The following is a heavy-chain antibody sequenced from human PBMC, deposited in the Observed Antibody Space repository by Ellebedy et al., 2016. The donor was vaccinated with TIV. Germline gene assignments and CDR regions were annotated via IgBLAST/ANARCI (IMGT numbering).Heavy chain of an antibody. CDR1: GYSFTNYW. D-gene: IGHD6-25*01. V-gene: IGHV5-10-1*01. J-gene: IGHJ4*02. CDR2: IDPTDSST. Sequence: GESLKISCKGSGYSFTNYWISWVRQMPGKGLEWMGKIDPTDSSTIYSPSFQGHVTISADKSISTDYLQWSGLKASDTAIYYCTRRTNSGYDYWGQGILVTVSS. CDR3: TRRTNSGYDY.